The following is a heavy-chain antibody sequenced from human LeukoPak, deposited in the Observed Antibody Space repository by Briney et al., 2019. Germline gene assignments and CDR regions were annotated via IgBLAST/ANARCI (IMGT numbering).Heavy chain of an antibody. CDR2: RNKDGSST. D-gene: IGHD3-10*02. V-gene: IGHV3-74*01. J-gene: IGHJ6*03. CDR1: GVIFNNHW. CDR3: VRYVRGIGQDYYYMDV. Sequence: PGGSLRLSCEASGVIFNNHWMHWIRPAPGKGLVWVARRNKDGSSTTYSDSVRGRFTISRDNARNTLSLQMNSLRVEDTALYYCVRYVRGIGQDYYYMDVWVKGTTVTVSS.